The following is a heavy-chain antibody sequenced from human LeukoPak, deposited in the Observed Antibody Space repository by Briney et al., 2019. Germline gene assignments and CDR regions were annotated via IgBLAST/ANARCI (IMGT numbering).Heavy chain of an antibody. CDR1: GFTVSSNF. CDR3: ARSPPRYDTRFFDY. V-gene: IGHV3-53*01. Sequence: PGGSLRLSCAASGFTVSSNFMSWVRQAPGKGLEWVSVIYSGGGSTYYADSVKGRFTISRDNSKNTLYLQMNSLRAEDTAVYYCARSPPRYDTRFFDYWAREPWSPSPQ. J-gene: IGHJ4*02. CDR2: IYSGGGST. D-gene: IGHD3-9*01.